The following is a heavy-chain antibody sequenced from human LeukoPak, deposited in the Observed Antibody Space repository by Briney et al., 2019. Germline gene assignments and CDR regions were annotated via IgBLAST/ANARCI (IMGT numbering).Heavy chain of an antibody. CDR1: GGSISSSSYY. D-gene: IGHD6-13*01. CDR2: IYYSGST. V-gene: IGHV4-39*07. J-gene: IGHJ4*02. CDR3: ARDGAGDSSSWYVDY. Sequence: SETLSLTCTVSGGSISSSSYYWGWIRQPPGKGLEWIGSIYYSGSTYYNPSLKSRVTISVDTSKNQFSLKLSSVTAADTAVYYCARDGAGDSSSWYVDYWGQGTLVTVSS.